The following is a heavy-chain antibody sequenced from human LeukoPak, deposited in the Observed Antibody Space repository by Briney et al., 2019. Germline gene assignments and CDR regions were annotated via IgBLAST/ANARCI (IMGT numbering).Heavy chain of an antibody. V-gene: IGHV4-34*01. Sequence: SETLSLTCAVYGGSFSGYYWSWIRQPPGKGLEWIGEINHSGSTNYNPSLKSRVTISVDRSKNQFSLKLSSVTAADTAVYYCARDRYSNYGYYYGMDVWGQGTTVTASS. CDR1: GGSFSGYY. D-gene: IGHD4-4*01. CDR2: INHSGST. CDR3: ARDRYSNYGYYYGMDV. J-gene: IGHJ6*02.